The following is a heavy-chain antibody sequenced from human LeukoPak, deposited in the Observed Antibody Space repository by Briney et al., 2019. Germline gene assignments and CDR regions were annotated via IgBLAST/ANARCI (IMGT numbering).Heavy chain of an antibody. CDR1: GFTFSSYE. J-gene: IGHJ4*02. D-gene: IGHD5-18*01. Sequence: GGSLRLSCAASGFTFSSYEMNWVRQAPGKGLEWVSYISSSGATEYYADSVKGRFTISRDNAKNSLHLQMNSLRAEDTAVYYCAIYDRYSYGPFDYWGQGTLVTVSS. CDR2: ISSSGATE. V-gene: IGHV3-48*03. CDR3: AIYDRYSYGPFDY.